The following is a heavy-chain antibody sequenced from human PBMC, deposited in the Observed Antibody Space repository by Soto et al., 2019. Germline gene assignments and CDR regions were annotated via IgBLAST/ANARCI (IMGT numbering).Heavy chain of an antibody. Sequence: GGSLRLSCAASGFTFSSYAMSWVRQAPGKGLEWVSAISGSGGSTYYADSGKGRFTISRDNSKNTLYLQMNSLRAEDTAVYYCAKDTVRGVIKIHYYYYGMDVWGQGTTVTVSS. CDR1: GFTFSSYA. CDR2: ISGSGGST. V-gene: IGHV3-23*01. D-gene: IGHD3-10*01. CDR3: AKDTVRGVIKIHYYYYGMDV. J-gene: IGHJ6*02.